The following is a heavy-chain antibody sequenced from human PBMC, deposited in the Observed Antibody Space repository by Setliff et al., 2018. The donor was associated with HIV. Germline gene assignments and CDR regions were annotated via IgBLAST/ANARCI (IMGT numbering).Heavy chain of an antibody. CDR3: ATWGRNNWNYFSY. D-gene: IGHD1-20*01. V-gene: IGHV4-39*07. J-gene: IGHJ4*02. CDR2: IYYSGST. CDR1: GDSITSGGYF. Sequence: SETLSLTCTVSGDSITSGGYFWSWIRQHPGKGLEWIGNIYYSGSTYYNPSLKSRVTISVDTSKNQFSLKLSSVTAADTAVYYCATWGRNNWNYFSYWGQGTLVTVSS.